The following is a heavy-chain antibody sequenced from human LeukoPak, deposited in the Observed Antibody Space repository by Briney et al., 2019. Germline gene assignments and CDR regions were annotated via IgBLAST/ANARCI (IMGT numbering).Heavy chain of an antibody. Sequence: GGSLRLSCAASGFTFSSYEMNWVRQAPGKGLEWVSYISSSGSTIYYADSVKGRFTISRDNAKNSLYLQMNSLRAEDTAVYYCASLYGDYASYFDYWGQGTLVTVFS. V-gene: IGHV3-48*03. J-gene: IGHJ4*02. CDR2: ISSSGSTI. CDR1: GFTFSSYE. CDR3: ASLYGDYASYFDY. D-gene: IGHD4-17*01.